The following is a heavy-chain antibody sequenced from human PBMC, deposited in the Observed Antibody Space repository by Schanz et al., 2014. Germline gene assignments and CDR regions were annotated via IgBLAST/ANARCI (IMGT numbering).Heavy chain of an antibody. CDR2: ISNSGTYT. Sequence: QVQLVESGGGLVKPGGSLRLSCAASGFTFSDYYMTWMRQAPGKGLEWISYISNSGTYTKYADSVKGRFVISRDNSKNSLYLQMDSLRSEDTALYYCAKNRAGGYESFLDSWGQGTLVTVSS. D-gene: IGHD5-12*01. CDR1: GFTFSDYY. CDR3: AKNRAGGYESFLDS. V-gene: IGHV3-11*05. J-gene: IGHJ4*02.